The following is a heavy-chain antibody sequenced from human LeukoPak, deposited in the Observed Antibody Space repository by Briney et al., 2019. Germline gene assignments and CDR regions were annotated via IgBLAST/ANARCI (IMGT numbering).Heavy chain of an antibody. V-gene: IGHV4-59*12. J-gene: IGHJ4*02. CDR1: GDSISSYY. CDR2: IYYSGST. CDR3: ARDPDY. Sequence: PSETLSLTCTVSGDSISSYYWSWIRQPPGKGLEWIGYIYYSGSTNYNPSLKSRVTISVDTSKNQLKLSSVTAADTAVYYCARDPDYWGQGTLVTVS.